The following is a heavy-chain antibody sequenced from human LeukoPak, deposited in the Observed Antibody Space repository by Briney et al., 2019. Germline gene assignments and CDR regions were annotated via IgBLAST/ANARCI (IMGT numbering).Heavy chain of an antibody. CDR1: GYSFTNYW. CDR2: IYPGDSHT. Sequence: GESLKISCQGSGYSFTNYWIAWVRQMPGKGLEWMGGIYPGDSHTRYSPSFQGQVTISADKSISTAYLQWSSLKASDTAMYYCARQDLRYFDWLLKTPPDDPFDYWGQGTLVTVSS. CDR3: ARQDLRYFDWLLKTPPDDPFDY. J-gene: IGHJ4*02. V-gene: IGHV5-51*01. D-gene: IGHD3-9*01.